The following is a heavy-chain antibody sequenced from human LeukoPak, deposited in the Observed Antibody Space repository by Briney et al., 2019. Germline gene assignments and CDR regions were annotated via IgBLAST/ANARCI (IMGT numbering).Heavy chain of an antibody. J-gene: IGHJ4*02. CDR3: ARVGRNVWLGPTFFDY. V-gene: IGHV4-34*01. CDR2: INHSGST. Sequence: SETLSLTCAVYGGSFSGYYWSWIRQPPGKGLEWIGEINHSGSTNYNPSLKSRVTISVDTSKNQFSLKLSSVTAADTAVYYCARVGRNVWLGPTFFDYWGQGTLVTVSS. CDR1: GGSFSGYY. D-gene: IGHD3-10*01.